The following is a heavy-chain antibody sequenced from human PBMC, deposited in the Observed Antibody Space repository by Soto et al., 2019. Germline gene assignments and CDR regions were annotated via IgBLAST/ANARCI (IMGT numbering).Heavy chain of an antibody. D-gene: IGHD7-27*01. CDR3: AKVGWGGDP. J-gene: IGHJ5*02. Sequence: SETLSLTCSVSGDSVCRGRSPWRWVRQHPVKGLEWIPFKPYTGSPDYNPSVKRRVVISIDRSKNQFSLKLSSVTATDTAVYFCAKVGWGGDPWAQGTLVTVSS. V-gene: IGHV4-61*01. CDR2: KPYTGSP. CDR1: GDSVCRGRSP.